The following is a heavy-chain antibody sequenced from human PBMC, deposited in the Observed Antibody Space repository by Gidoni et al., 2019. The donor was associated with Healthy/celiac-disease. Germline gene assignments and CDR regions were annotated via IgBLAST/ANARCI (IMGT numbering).Heavy chain of an antibody. CDR3: ANVNIAVAGTYYYYGMDV. J-gene: IGHJ6*02. D-gene: IGHD6-19*01. V-gene: IGHV4-39*01. CDR1: GGSISCSSYY. Sequence: QLQLQASGPGLVKPSETLSLTCTVPGGSISCSSYYWGWIRQPPGKVLEWIGSIDYSGSTYYNPSLKSRVTISVDTSKNQFSLKLSSVTAADTAVYYCANVNIAVAGTYYYYGMDVWGQGTTVTVSS. CDR2: IDYSGST.